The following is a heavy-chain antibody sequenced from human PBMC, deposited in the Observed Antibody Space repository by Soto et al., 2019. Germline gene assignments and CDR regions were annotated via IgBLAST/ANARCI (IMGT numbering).Heavy chain of an antibody. V-gene: IGHV3-33*01. J-gene: IGHJ4*02. CDR2: IWYDGSNK. D-gene: IGHD4-4*01. CDR3: ASIGDYSNYRGRHFDY. CDR1: GFTFSSYG. Sequence: GGSLRLSCAASGFTFSSYGMHWVRQAPGKGLEWVAVIWYDGSNKYYADSVKGRFTISRDNSKNTLYLQMNSLRAEDTAVYYCASIGDYSNYRGRHFDYWGQGTLVTVSS.